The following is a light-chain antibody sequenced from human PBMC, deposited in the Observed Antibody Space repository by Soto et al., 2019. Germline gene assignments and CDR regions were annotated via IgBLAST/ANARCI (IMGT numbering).Light chain of an antibody. J-gene: IGKJ1*01. Sequence: IVATASPGLRPLAPVETANLSSMASQSVSNEFLAWYQQKPGQAPRLLIYGASTRATDVPDRFSGTGSGVDVTLSIITREPEDFEVYYCQLYGCSRPRTFGQGTKADIK. V-gene: IGKV3-20*01. CDR3: QLYGCSRPRT. CDR2: GAS. CDR1: QSVSNEF.